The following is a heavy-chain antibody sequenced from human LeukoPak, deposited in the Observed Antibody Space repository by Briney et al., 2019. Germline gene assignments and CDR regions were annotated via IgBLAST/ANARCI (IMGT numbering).Heavy chain of an antibody. D-gene: IGHD6-13*01. J-gene: IGHJ4*02. CDR3: ARYASYSSSWFDY. V-gene: IGHV4-59*01. CDR1: GGSMNSYS. Sequence: SETLSLTCTVSGGSMNSYSWSWIRQPPGKGLEWIGYIYYSGSTNYNPSLKSRVTISVDTSKNQFSLKLSSVTAADTAVYYCARYASYSSSWFDYWGQGTLVTVSS. CDR2: IYYSGST.